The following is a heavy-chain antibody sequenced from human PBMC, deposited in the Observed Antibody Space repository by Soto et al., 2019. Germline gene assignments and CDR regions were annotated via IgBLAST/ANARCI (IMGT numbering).Heavy chain of an antibody. D-gene: IGHD3-22*01. J-gene: IGHJ4*02. CDR2: IKSKTDGGTT. V-gene: IGHV3-15*07. CDR3: TTDRRYYDSSGFDY. Sequence: GGSLRLSCAASGFTFSNAWMNWVRQAPGKGLEWVGRIKSKTDGGTTDHAAPVKGRFTISRDDSKNTLYLQMNSLKTEDTAVYYCTTDRRYYDSSGFDYWGQGTLVTVSS. CDR1: GFTFSNAW.